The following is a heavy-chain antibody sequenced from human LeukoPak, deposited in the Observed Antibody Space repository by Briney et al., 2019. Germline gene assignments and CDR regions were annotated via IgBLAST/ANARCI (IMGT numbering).Heavy chain of an antibody. CDR1: GYTFTGYY. D-gene: IGHD2-2*01. J-gene: IGHJ6*03. Sequence: ASVTVSFTASGYTFTGYYMHWVRQAPGQGLEWMGWINPNSGGTNYAKKFQGRVTMTRDTSISTAYLELSRLRSDDTAVYYCARGGVVVPELYYYYYMDVWGKGTTVTVSS. V-gene: IGHV1-2*02. CDR2: INPNSGGT. CDR3: ARGGVVVPELYYYYYMDV.